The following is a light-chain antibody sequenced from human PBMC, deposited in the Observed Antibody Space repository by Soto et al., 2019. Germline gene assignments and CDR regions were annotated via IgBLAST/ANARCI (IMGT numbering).Light chain of an antibody. Sequence: QSVLTQPPSVPGAPGQRVTISCTGSSSNIGAGYDVHWYQQLPGTAPKLLIYGNSNRPSGVPDRFSGSKSGTSASLAITGLQAEDEADYYCKSYDSSLSGYVFGTGTKVTVL. CDR2: GNS. CDR3: KSYDSSLSGYV. CDR1: SSNIGAGYD. V-gene: IGLV1-40*01. J-gene: IGLJ1*01.